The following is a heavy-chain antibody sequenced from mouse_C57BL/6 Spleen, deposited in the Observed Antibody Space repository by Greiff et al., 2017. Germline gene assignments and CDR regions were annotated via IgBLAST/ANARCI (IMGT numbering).Heavy chain of an antibody. V-gene: IGHV1-69*01. J-gene: IGHJ2*01. D-gene: IGHD1-1*01. CDR2: IDPSDSYT. CDR1: GYTFTSYW. CDR3: ARGKENYGKDY. Sequence: VQLQQPGAELVMPGASVKLSCKASGYTFTSYWMHWVQQRPGQGLEWIGEIDPSDSYTNYNQKFKGKSTLTVDKSSSTAYMQLSSLTSEDSAVYYCARGKENYGKDYWGQGTTLTVSS.